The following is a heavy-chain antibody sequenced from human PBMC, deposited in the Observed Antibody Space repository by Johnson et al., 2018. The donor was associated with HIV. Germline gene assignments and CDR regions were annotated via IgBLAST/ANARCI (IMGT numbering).Heavy chain of an antibody. CDR3: AKDVGNYWPDAFDI. CDR2: INWNGAST. V-gene: IGHV3-20*04. CDR1: GFTFDDYD. J-gene: IGHJ3*02. Sequence: VQLVESGGGVVRPGGSLRLSCVASGFTFDDYDMTWVRQAPGKGLEWVSGINWNGASTGYTDSVKGRFTISRDNSKNTLYLQMNSLRAEDTAVYYCAKDVGNYWPDAFDIWGQGTMVTVSS. D-gene: IGHD3-22*01.